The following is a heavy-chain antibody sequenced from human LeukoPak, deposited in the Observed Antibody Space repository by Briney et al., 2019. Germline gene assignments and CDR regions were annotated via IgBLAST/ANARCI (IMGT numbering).Heavy chain of an antibody. D-gene: IGHD6-13*01. V-gene: IGHV3-48*04. J-gene: IGHJ4*02. CDR2: ISSSSTI. CDR1: GFTFSSYS. CDR3: ARDQSSSSWSDY. Sequence: GGSLRLSCAASGFTFSSYSMNWVRQAPGKGLEWVSYISSSSTIYYADSVKGRFTISRDNAKNPLYLQMNSLRAEDTAVYYCARDQSSSSWSDYWGQGNLVTVSS.